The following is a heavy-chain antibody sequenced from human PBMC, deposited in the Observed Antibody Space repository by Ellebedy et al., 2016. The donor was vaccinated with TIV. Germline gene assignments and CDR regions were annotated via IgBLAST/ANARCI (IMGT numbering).Heavy chain of an antibody. V-gene: IGHV3-7*01. CDR2: IKQDGSEK. J-gene: IGHJ4*02. CDR1: GFTFSGYW. Sequence: PGGSLRLSCAASGFTFSGYWMSWVRQAPGKGLEWVANIKQDGSEKYYVDSVKGRFTISRDNAKNSLYLQMNSLRAEDTAVYYCARDNPRKYSSGWFGGYWGQGTLVTVSS. CDR3: ARDNPRKYSSGWFGGY. D-gene: IGHD6-19*01.